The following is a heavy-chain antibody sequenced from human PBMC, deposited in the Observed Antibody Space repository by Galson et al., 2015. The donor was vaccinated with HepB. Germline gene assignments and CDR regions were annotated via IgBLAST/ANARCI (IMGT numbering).Heavy chain of an antibody. CDR1: GYTFTSYG. J-gene: IGHJ6*02. V-gene: IGHV1-18*04. CDR3: ARDKRVGYYYYCGMDV. Sequence: SVKVSCKASGYTFTSYGISWVRQAPGQGLEWMGWISAYNGNTNYARKLQGRVTMTTDTSTSTAYMELRSLRSDDTAVYYCARDKRVGYYYYCGMDVWGQGTTVTVSS. D-gene: IGHD1-26*01. CDR2: ISAYNGNT.